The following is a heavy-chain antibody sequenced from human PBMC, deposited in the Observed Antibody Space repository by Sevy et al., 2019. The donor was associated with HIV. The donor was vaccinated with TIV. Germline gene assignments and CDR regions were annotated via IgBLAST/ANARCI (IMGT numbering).Heavy chain of an antibody. D-gene: IGHD6-13*01. Sequence: GGSLRLSCAASGFTFSSYSMNWVRQAPGKGLEWVSSISSSSSYIYYAHSVKGRFTISRDNAKNSLYLQMNSLRAEDTAVYYCARDLTRYSSSWYMGYWGQGTLVTVSS. CDR3: ARDLTRYSSSWYMGY. CDR2: ISSSSSYI. J-gene: IGHJ4*02. V-gene: IGHV3-21*01. CDR1: GFTFSSYS.